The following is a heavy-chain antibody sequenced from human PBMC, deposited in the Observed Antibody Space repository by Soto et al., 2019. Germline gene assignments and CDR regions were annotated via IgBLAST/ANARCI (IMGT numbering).Heavy chain of an antibody. J-gene: IGHJ4*02. D-gene: IGHD1-20*01. Sequence: SETLSLTCAVSGASISGSYYYWAWLRQSPGKGPEWIGSVFYTGFTSYNPSLESRVSVSVDTSKSQFSLKLSAVTAADTAVYYCATPQKGYNWNYFDHWGQGALVTVSS. V-gene: IGHV4-39*01. CDR3: ATPQKGYNWNYFDH. CDR1: GASISGSYYY. CDR2: VFYTGFT.